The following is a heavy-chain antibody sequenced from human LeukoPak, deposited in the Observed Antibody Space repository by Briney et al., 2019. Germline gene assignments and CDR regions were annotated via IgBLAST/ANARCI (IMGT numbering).Heavy chain of an antibody. CDR3: AKTPPRASYCTGGVCYWDY. V-gene: IGHV3-23*01. CDR2: ISGSGGST. D-gene: IGHD2-8*02. CDR1: GLTFSSYA. Sequence: QAGGSLRLSCAASGLTFSSYAMSWVRQAPGKGLEWVSAISGSGGSTYYADSVKGRFTISRDNSKNTLYLQMNSLRAGDTAVYYCAKTPPRASYCTGGVCYWDYWGQGTLVTVSS. J-gene: IGHJ4*02.